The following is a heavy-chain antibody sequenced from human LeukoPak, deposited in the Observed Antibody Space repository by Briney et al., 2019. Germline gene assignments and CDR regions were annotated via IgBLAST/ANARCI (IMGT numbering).Heavy chain of an antibody. J-gene: IGHJ5*02. D-gene: IGHD2-15*01. V-gene: IGHV3-53*04. Sequence: GGSLRLSCAASGFTVSSNYMSWVRQAPGKGLEWVSVIYSGGSTYYADSAKGRFTISRHNSKNTLYLQMNSLRAEDTAVYYCARNRYCSGGSCGGWFDPWGQGTLVTVSS. CDR1: GFTVSSNY. CDR3: ARNRYCSGGSCGGWFDP. CDR2: IYSGGST.